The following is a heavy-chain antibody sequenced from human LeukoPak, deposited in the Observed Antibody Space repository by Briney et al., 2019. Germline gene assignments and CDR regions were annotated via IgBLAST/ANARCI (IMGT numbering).Heavy chain of an antibody. CDR2: ISYEGSNK. J-gene: IGHJ6*02. V-gene: IGHV3-30-3*01. CDR3: AREFRDTEVGLKWELRYSMDV. D-gene: IGHD1-26*01. Sequence: GGSLRLSCAASGFTFSSYAMHWVRQAPGKGLEWVAVISYEGSNKYYADSVKGRFTISRDNSKNTLYLQMNSLRAEDTAVYYCAREFRDTEVGLKWELRYSMDVWGQGTTVTVSS. CDR1: GFTFSSYA.